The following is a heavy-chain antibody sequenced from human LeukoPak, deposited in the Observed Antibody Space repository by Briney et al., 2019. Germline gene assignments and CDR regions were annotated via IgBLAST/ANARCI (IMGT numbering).Heavy chain of an antibody. Sequence: PSETLSLTCTVSGGSISSGGYYWSWIRQHPGKGLEWIGYIYYSGSTYYNPSLKSRVTISVDTSKNQFSLKLSPVTAADTAVYYCAREPIVVVVAATSYYYYYGMDVWGKGTTVTVSS. CDR2: IYYSGST. CDR3: AREPIVVVVAATSYYYYYGMDV. J-gene: IGHJ6*04. D-gene: IGHD2-15*01. CDR1: GGSISSGGYY. V-gene: IGHV4-31*03.